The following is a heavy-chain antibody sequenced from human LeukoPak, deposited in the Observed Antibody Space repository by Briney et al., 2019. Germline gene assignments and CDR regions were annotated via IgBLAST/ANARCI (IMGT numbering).Heavy chain of an antibody. V-gene: IGHV3-66*01. D-gene: IGHD4-17*01. J-gene: IGHJ4*02. CDR1: GFTVSSNY. CDR2: IYSGGGT. CDR3: ARYFGDYFFDC. Sequence: GGSLRLSCAASGFTVSSNYMSWVRQAPEKGLEWVSFIYSGGGTFYADSVKGRFTISRDDSKNTLYLQLNSLRAEDTAVYYCARYFGDYFFDCWGQGTLVTVSS.